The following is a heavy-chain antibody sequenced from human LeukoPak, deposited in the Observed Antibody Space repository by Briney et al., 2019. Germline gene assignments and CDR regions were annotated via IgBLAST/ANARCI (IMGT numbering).Heavy chain of an antibody. CDR3: ARSLPYGTTWYGRSDF. Sequence: PGRSLRLSCEASGFSFNAYWMHWVRQAPGTGLEWVAVMSYGEDTKYYADSVKGRFTISRDNSKNTLYLQMSSLRAEDTAIYYCARSLPYGTTWYGRSDFWGQGTLVTVSS. J-gene: IGHJ4*02. D-gene: IGHD6-13*01. CDR1: GFSFNAYW. V-gene: IGHV3-30-3*01. CDR2: MSYGEDTK.